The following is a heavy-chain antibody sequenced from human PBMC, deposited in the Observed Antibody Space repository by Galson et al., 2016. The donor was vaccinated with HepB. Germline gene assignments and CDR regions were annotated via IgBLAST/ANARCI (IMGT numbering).Heavy chain of an antibody. D-gene: IGHD2-8*02. CDR2: IKPDGSDK. V-gene: IGHV3-7*01. J-gene: IGHJ2*01. CDR3: AREYLWRLDL. CDR1: GFTFRIHW. Sequence: SLRLSCAASGFTFRIHWMTWVRQAPGKGLEWVAKIKPDGSDKYYVDSVEGRFFISRDNAENSLSLQMSSLRVDDTAVYYCAREYLWRLDLWGRGSLVTVSS.